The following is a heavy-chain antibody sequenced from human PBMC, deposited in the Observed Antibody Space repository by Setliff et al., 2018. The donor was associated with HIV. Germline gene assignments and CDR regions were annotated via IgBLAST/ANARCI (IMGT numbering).Heavy chain of an antibody. V-gene: IGHV3-48*01. CDR3: ARSRAAGFDY. D-gene: IGHD6-13*01. CDR1: GFTFSDCS. CDR2: IGSLGNK. Sequence: HPGGSLRLSCAASGFTFSDCSMNWVRQAPGKGLEWISYIGSLGNKEYADSVKGRFTISRDNAKNSLYLQMNSLRAEDTAVYYCARSRAAGFDYWGQGTLVTVSS. J-gene: IGHJ4*02.